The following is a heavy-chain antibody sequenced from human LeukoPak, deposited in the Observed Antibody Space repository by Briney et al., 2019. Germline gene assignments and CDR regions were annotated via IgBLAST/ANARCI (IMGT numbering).Heavy chain of an antibody. CDR2: ISYDGSNK. CDR3: ARDHDSSGWTNIDY. J-gene: IGHJ4*02. Sequence: GRSLRLSCAASGFTFSSYAMHWVRQAPGKGLEWVAVISYDGSNKYYADSVKGRFTISRDNSKNTLYLQMNSLRAEDTAVYYCARDHDSSGWTNIDYWGQGTLVTVSS. CDR1: GFTFSSYA. V-gene: IGHV3-30-3*01. D-gene: IGHD6-19*01.